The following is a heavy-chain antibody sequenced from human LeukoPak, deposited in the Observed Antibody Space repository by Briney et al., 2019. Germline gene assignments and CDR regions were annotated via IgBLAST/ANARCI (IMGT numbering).Heavy chain of an antibody. D-gene: IGHD6-19*01. Sequence: GGSLRLTCAASGFTFSSYAMNWVRQAPGKGLEWVSSISESGGTTDYADSVKGRFTISGDNSKNTLYLQMNSLRAEDTAVYYCARQWLVNGWGQGTLVTVSS. V-gene: IGHV3-23*01. CDR3: ARQWLVNG. CDR2: ISESGGTT. CDR1: GFTFSSYA. J-gene: IGHJ4*02.